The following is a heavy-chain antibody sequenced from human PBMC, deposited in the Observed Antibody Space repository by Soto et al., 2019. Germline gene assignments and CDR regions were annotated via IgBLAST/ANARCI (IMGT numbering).Heavy chain of an antibody. CDR2: IYYRGST. CDR1: GGSISSGDYY. CDR3: GRGDLAAAGTGGGFDY. D-gene: IGHD6-13*01. J-gene: IGHJ4*02. V-gene: IGHV4-30-4*01. Sequence: QVQLQESGPGLVKPSQTLSLTCTVSGGSISSGDYYWSWIRQPPGKGLEWIGYIYYRGSTYYNPSLKSRVTKSVDTSKNQFPLKLGSVTAADTAVYYCGRGDLAAAGTGGGFDYWGQGTLVTVSS.